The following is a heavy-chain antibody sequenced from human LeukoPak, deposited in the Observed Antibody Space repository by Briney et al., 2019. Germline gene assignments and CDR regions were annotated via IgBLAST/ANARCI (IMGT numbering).Heavy chain of an antibody. J-gene: IGHJ6*04. CDR3: ARDRGQGDGSKTGMDV. D-gene: IGHD3-10*01. Sequence: GASVKVSCKASGYTFPTFGISWVRQAPGQGLEWMGWISTDNGDADYPQKFQGRVTMTIDTSTSTAYMELGSLRSDDTSIYYCARDRGQGDGSKTGMDVWGKGTTVIVSS. V-gene: IGHV1-18*01. CDR1: GYTFPTFG. CDR2: ISTDNGDA.